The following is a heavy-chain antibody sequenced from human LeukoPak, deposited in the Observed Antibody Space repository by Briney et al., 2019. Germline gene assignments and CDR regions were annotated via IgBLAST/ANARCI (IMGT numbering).Heavy chain of an antibody. CDR3: AREVGDPPLGLCVY. CDR1: GYTFTDYY. CDR2: VNPNSGGT. Sequence: ASVKVSCKASGYTFTDYYIHWVRQAPGQGLEWMGWVNPNSGGTNYAQKFQGRVTVTRDTSISTVYMELSRLRSDDTAVYYCAREVGDPPLGLCVYWGQGTLVTVSS. D-gene: IGHD3-16*01. V-gene: IGHV1-2*02. J-gene: IGHJ4*02.